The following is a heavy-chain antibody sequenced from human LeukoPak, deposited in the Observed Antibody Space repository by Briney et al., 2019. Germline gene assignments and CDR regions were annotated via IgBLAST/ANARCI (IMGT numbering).Heavy chain of an antibody. V-gene: IGHV4-34*01. J-gene: IGHJ6*03. CDR3: ASKNTYYYDSSGYHYYYYYMDV. Sequence: SETLSLTCAVYGGSFSGYYWSWIRQPPGKGLEWIGEINHSGSTNYNPSLKSRVTISVDTSKNQFSLKLSSVTAADTAVYYCASKNTYYYDSSGYHYYYYYMDVWGKGTTVTVSS. CDR2: INHSGST. CDR1: GGSFSGYY. D-gene: IGHD3-22*01.